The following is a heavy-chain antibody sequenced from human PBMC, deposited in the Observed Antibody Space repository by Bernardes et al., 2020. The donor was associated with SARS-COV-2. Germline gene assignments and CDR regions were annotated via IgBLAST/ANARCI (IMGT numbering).Heavy chain of an antibody. CDR1: GYTFTGYY. V-gene: IGHV1-2*02. D-gene: IGHD3-3*01. Sequence: ASVKVSCKASGYTFTGYYMHWVRQAPGQGLEWMGWINPNSGGTNYAQKFQGRVTMTRDTSISTAYMDLSRLRSDDTAVYYCAREGYYDFWSGYHYYFDYWGQGTLVTVSS. J-gene: IGHJ4*02. CDR3: AREGYYDFWSGYHYYFDY. CDR2: INPNSGGT.